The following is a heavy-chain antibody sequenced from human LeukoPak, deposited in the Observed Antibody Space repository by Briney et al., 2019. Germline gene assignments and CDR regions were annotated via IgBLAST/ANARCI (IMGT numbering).Heavy chain of an antibody. CDR2: INHSGST. V-gene: IGHV4-34*01. CDR3: ARDRYYDILTGYPHYYYMDV. J-gene: IGHJ6*03. CDR1: GWFFSGYY. Sequence: SETLSLTCAVYGWFFSGYYWSWIRQPPGKGLEWIGKINHSGSTNYNPSLKSRVTISVDTSKNQFSLKLSSVTAADTAVYYCARDRYYDILTGYPHYYYMDVWGKGTTVTVSS. D-gene: IGHD3-9*01.